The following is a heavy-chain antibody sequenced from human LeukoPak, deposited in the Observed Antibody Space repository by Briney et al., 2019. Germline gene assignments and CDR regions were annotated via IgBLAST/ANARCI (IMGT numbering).Heavy chain of an antibody. D-gene: IGHD6-13*01. CDR2: INHSGST. CDR1: GYSISSGYY. Sequence: PSETLSLTCTVSGYSISSGYYWGWIRQPPGKGLEWIGEINHSGSTNYNPSLKSRVTISVDTSKNQFSLKLSSVTAADTAVYYCARGHQWQQLVTNLRRYYYYYYYMDVWGKGTTVTVSS. CDR3: ARGHQWQQLVTNLRRYYYYYYYMDV. J-gene: IGHJ6*03. V-gene: IGHV4-38-2*02.